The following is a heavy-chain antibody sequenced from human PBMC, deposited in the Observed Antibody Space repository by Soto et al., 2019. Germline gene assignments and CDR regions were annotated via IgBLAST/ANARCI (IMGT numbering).Heavy chain of an antibody. V-gene: IGHV4-61*01. CDR1: GGSVTTASHY. CDR2: INHSGSI. Sequence: PSETLSLTCSVSGGSVTTASHYWSWIRQPPGKELEWMGDINHSGSIDYNPTLKSRVTMSVDTSKNQFSLTLNSVTAADTATYYCARGGISHWAYFYYMDVWDRGTTVTVSS. D-gene: IGHD2-21*01. CDR3: ARGGISHWAYFYYMDV. J-gene: IGHJ6*03.